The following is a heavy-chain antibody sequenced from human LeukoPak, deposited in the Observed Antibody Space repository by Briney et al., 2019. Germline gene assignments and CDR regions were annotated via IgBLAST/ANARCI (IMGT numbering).Heavy chain of an antibody. Sequence: PGGSLRLSCAASGFTFSSHAMSWVRQAPGKGLEWVSTISGRGGSTYYADSVKGRFTISRDNAKNSLYLQMNSLRAEDTAVYYCAELGITMIGGVWGKGTTVTISS. V-gene: IGHV3-23*01. CDR1: GFTFSSHA. CDR2: ISGRGGST. D-gene: IGHD3-10*02. CDR3: AELGITMIGGV. J-gene: IGHJ6*04.